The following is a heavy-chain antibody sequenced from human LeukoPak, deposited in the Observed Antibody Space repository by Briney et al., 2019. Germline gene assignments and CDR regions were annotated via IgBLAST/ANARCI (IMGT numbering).Heavy chain of an antibody. D-gene: IGHD2-15*01. Sequence: GGSLRLSCAASGFTFSSYAMHWVRQAPGKGLEWVAVISYDGSNKYYADSVKGRFTISRDNSKNTLYLQMNSLRAKDTAVYYCARAVVVVAATPLSGFDPWGQGTLVTVSS. CDR3: ARAVVVVAATPLSGFDP. CDR2: ISYDGSNK. J-gene: IGHJ5*02. CDR1: GFTFSSYA. V-gene: IGHV3-30*04.